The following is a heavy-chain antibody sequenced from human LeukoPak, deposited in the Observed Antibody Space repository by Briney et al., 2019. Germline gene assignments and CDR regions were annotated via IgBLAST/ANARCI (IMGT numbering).Heavy chain of an antibody. D-gene: IGHD2-21*02. Sequence: GGSLRLSCAASGFTFSSNSMNWVRQAPGKGLEWVSYISSSSSTIYYADSVKGRFTISRDNAKNSLFLQMSSLRAEDTAVYYCARGLVVVTAEFDYWGQGTLVTVSS. CDR1: GFTFSSNS. CDR3: ARGLVVVTAEFDY. J-gene: IGHJ4*02. CDR2: ISSSSSTI. V-gene: IGHV3-48*01.